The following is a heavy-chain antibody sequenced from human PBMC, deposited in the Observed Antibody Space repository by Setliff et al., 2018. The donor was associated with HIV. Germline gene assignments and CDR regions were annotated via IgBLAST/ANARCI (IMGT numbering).Heavy chain of an antibody. CDR3: AMTLRLFDWGYLDV. D-gene: IGHD3-9*01. CDR1: GVAISGSTYY. Sequence: PSETLSLTCAATGVAISGSTYYWAWIRQSPGRGLQWIGSVHYTGSSYRNPSLKSRLTISIDTSRNHFSLNLTSVTAADTAVYYCAMTLRLFDWGYLDVWGKGTTVTVXS. V-gene: IGHV4-39*02. CDR2: VHYTGSS. J-gene: IGHJ6*03.